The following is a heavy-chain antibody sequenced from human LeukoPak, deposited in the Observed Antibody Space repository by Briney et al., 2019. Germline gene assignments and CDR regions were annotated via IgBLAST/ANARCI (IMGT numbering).Heavy chain of an antibody. V-gene: IGHV3-23*01. CDR2: ISGSGGST. J-gene: IGHJ6*02. CDR3: AKRRGIVVVPAAPGDYYYGMDV. CDR1: GFTFSSYA. D-gene: IGHD2-2*01. Sequence: GGSLRLSCAASGFTFSSYAMSWVRQAPGKGLEWVSAISGSGGSTYYADSVKGRFTISRDNSKNTLYLQMNSLRAEDTAVYYCAKRRGIVVVPAAPGDYYYGMDVWGQRTTVTVSS.